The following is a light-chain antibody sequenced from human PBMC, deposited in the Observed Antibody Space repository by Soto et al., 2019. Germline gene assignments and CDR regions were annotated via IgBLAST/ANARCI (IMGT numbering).Light chain of an antibody. CDR2: GAS. Sequence: EIVMTQSPATLSVSPGERATLSCRASQSVSSNVAWYQQKPGQAPRLLIYGASTRATGIPARFSGSGSGTEFTLTISSPQSEDFAVYYCQQYNNWPRTFGQGTKVEIK. V-gene: IGKV3-15*01. CDR1: QSVSSN. J-gene: IGKJ1*01. CDR3: QQYNNWPRT.